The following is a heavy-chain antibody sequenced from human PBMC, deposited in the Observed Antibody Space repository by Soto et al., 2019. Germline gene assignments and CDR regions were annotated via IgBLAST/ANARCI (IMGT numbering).Heavy chain of an antibody. CDR2: IYYSGST. V-gene: IGHV4-31*03. D-gene: IGHD2-2*01. CDR3: ASSSTSANYFDY. Sequence: QVQLQESGPGLVKPSQTLSLTCTVSGCAISSGGYYWSWIRQHPGKGLEWIRYIYYSGSTYYNPSINSRVNISVDTSKNQFSLKLSSVTAADTAVYYCASSSTSANYFDYWGQGTLVTVSS. CDR1: GCAISSGGYY. J-gene: IGHJ4*02.